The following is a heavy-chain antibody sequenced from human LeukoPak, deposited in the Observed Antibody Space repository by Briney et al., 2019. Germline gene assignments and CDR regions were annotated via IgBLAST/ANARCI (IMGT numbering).Heavy chain of an antibody. CDR2: VKHDGSEN. J-gene: IGHJ4*02. D-gene: IGHD6-6*01. V-gene: IGHV3-7*01. Sequence: GGSLRLSCAASGFTFSSYWMSWVRQAPGKGLEWVANVKHDGSENQYVDSVKGRFNISRDNSKNSLYLQMNSLRAEDTAVYYCGRAHRSSAFGVDYWGQGTLVTVSS. CDR1: GFTFSSYW. CDR3: GRAHRSSAFGVDY.